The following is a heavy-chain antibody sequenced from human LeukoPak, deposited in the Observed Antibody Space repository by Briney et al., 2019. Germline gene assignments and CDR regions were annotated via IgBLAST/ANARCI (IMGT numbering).Heavy chain of an antibody. Sequence: PGGSLRLSCAASGFTFSSYNMNWVRQAPGKGLVWVSHINYDGSSTSYAESVKGRFTISRDNAKNTLYLQMNSLRAEDTAVYYCTRGAAMVDYWGQGTLVTVSS. D-gene: IGHD5-18*01. CDR1: GFTFSSYN. V-gene: IGHV3-74*01. CDR3: TRGAAMVDY. CDR2: INYDGSST. J-gene: IGHJ4*02.